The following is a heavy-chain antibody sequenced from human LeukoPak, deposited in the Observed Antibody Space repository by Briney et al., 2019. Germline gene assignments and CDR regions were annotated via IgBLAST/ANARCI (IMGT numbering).Heavy chain of an antibody. J-gene: IGHJ4*02. CDR3: ARLSAMVRGPEDIFYFEY. CDR1: GFSFSTYR. D-gene: IGHD3-10*01. CDR2: IRQDGSEK. Sequence: GGSLRLSCETSGFSFSTYRMSWVRQAPGKGLEWVANIRQDGSEKYYVDSVKGRFTISRDIAKQSVFLQMNSLRAEDTALYYCARLSAMVRGPEDIFYFEYWGLGTLVTVSS. V-gene: IGHV3-7*01.